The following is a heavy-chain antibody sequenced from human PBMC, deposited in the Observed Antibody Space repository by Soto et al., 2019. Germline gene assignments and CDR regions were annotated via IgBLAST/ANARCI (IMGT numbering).Heavy chain of an antibody. CDR1: GFTLSRHT. CDR2: IGSRTSDI. J-gene: IGHJ3*02. CDR3: VRDYYDTSGYPNPFDM. D-gene: IGHD3-22*01. V-gene: IGHV3-21*01. Sequence: GGSLRLSCAAFGFTLSRHTMNWVRQAPGEGLEWVSFIGSRTSDIYYADSVKGRFTISRDNAKNSLYLDLTRLRAEDTAVYFCVRDYYDTSGYPNPFDMWGQGTMVTVS.